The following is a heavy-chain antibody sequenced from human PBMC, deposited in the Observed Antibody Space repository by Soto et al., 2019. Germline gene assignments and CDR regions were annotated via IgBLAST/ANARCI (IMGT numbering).Heavy chain of an antibody. CDR1: ADSSTISDSY. J-gene: IGHJ4*02. CDR3: ARHRIEVVWRGFDY. V-gene: IGHV4-39*01. Sequence: PXETLSLTCTVSADSSTISDSYWGWLRQPPGKGLQWIGSSSYNGGTFYNPSLKGRVAISVDPSKKHSSLQVTSVSAADTAVYYCARHRIEVVWRGFDYWGQGSPVTVSS. CDR2: SSYNGGT. D-gene: IGHD1-1*01.